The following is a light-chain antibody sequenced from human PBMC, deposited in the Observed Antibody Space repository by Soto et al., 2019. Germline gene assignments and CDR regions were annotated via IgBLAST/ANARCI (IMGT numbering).Light chain of an antibody. CDR1: QSISSY. CDR3: QQTFITPRT. V-gene: IGKV1-39*01. CDR2: SAS. Sequence: DIQMTQSPSSLSASLGDRVTITCRASQSISSYLTWYQQNPGKAPRLLVYSASVLQGGVPSRVSDSGAGTDFTLTIRDLQPEDFATYYCQQTFITPRTFGQGTKLEIK. J-gene: IGKJ2*01.